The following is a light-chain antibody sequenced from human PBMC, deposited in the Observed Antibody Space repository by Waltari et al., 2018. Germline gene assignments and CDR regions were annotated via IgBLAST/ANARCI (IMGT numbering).Light chain of an antibody. Sequence: QSVLTQPPSASGTPGQRVTISCSGRSSHIGSNPVNWYQQLPGTAPKLLIHSNNQRPSGVPDRFSGSKSGTSASLAISGLRSEDEADYYCATWDDSLKGPVFGGGTKLTVL. CDR2: SNN. CDR3: ATWDDSLKGPV. CDR1: SSHIGSNP. V-gene: IGLV1-44*01. J-gene: IGLJ2*01.